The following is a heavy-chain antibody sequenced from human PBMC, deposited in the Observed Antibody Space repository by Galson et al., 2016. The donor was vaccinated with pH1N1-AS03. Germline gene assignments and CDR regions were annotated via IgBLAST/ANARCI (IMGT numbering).Heavy chain of an antibody. Sequence: SLRLSCAASGFAFRTYTMNWVRQAPGKGLEWVSAISTTGGHIYYADSVKGRFTISRGNAKNSLSLQMNSLRAEDTAVYYCARPRVNDFWSGFYPYSFDSWGHGSLVTVSS. J-gene: IGHJ4*01. CDR2: ISTTGGHI. V-gene: IGHV3-21*01. CDR1: GFAFRTYT. CDR3: ARPRVNDFWSGFYPYSFDS. D-gene: IGHD3-3*01.